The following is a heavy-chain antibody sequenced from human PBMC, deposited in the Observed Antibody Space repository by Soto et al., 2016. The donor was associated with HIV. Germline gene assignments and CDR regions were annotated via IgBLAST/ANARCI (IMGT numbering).Heavy chain of an antibody. Sequence: QVQLVQSGAEVKKPGSSVKVSCKTSGGTFSSYAISWVRQAPGQGLEWMGVIIPIFDTSNYTQKFQGRVTFTADKSTITACMELSSVTSEDTAVYYCARGVQLSSFASGSYGGLDYWGQGTLVTVSS. J-gene: IGHJ4*02. CDR2: IIPIFDTS. CDR3: ARGVQLSSFASGSYGGLDY. CDR1: GGTFSSYA. V-gene: IGHV1-69*06. D-gene: IGHD3-10*01.